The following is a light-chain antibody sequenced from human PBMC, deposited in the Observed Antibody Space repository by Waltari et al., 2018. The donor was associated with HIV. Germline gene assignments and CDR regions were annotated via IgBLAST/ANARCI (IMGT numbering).Light chain of an antibody. V-gene: IGLV3-1*01. J-gene: IGLJ2*01. CDR2: QDR. CDR1: KLGDKY. CDR3: QAWDSRSVV. Sequence: SYELIQPPSVSVSPGQTASITCSGDKLGDKYACWYQQQGQSPVLVIHQDRKRPSGIPERFSGSNSGNTAALTISGTQAMDEADYYCQAWDSRSVVFGGGTKLTVL.